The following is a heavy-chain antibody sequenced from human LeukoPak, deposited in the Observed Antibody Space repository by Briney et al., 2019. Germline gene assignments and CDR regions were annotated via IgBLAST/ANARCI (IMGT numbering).Heavy chain of an antibody. D-gene: IGHD4-17*01. CDR2: IYYSGST. V-gene: IGHV4-39*07. CDR1: GGSISSSSYY. CDR3: ARDTLDYGDYSTGI. J-gene: IGHJ4*02. Sequence: SETLSLTCTVSGGSISSSSYYWGWLRQPPGKGREWIGSIYYSGSTYYNPSLKSRVTISVDTSKNQFSLKLSSVTAADTAVYYCARDTLDYGDYSTGIWGQGTLVTVSS.